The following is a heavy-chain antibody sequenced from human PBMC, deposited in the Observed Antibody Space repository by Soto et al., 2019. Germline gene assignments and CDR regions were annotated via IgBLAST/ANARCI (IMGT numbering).Heavy chain of an antibody. Sequence: PGESLKISCKGSGYSFTSYWIGWVRQMPGKGLEWMGIIYPGDSDTRYSPSFQGQVTISADKSISTAYLQWSSLKASDTAMYYCARQQQLVLSYYYYGMDVWGQGTTVTVPS. J-gene: IGHJ6*02. D-gene: IGHD6-13*01. CDR1: GYSFTSYW. CDR3: ARQQQLVLSYYYYGMDV. V-gene: IGHV5-51*01. CDR2: IYPGDSDT.